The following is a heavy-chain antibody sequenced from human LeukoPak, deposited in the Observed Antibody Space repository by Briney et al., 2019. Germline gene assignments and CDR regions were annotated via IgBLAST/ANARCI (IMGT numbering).Heavy chain of an antibody. D-gene: IGHD3/OR15-3a*01. CDR1: GGSISTYY. Sequence: PSETLSLTCTVSGGSISTYYWSWIRQPPGKGLEWIAYIYYSGSTNYNPSLESRVTISVHTSNNQFSLRLSSVTAAGTAVYYCARQTGSGLFILPGGQGTLVTVSS. J-gene: IGHJ4*02. CDR2: IYYSGST. V-gene: IGHV4-59*01. CDR3: ARQTGSGLFILP.